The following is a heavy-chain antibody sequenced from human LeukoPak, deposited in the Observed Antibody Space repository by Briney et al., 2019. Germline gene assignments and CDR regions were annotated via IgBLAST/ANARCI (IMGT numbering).Heavy chain of an antibody. CDR3: ARDRIAAAGPDDY. CDR2: INPNSGGT. J-gene: IGHJ4*02. Sequence: ASVKVSCKASGYTFTGYYMHWVRQAPGQGLEWMGWINPNSGGTNHAQKFQGRVTMTRDTSISTAYMELSRLRSEDTAVYYCARDRIAAAGPDDYWGQGTLVTVSS. D-gene: IGHD6-13*01. V-gene: IGHV1-2*02. CDR1: GYTFTGYY.